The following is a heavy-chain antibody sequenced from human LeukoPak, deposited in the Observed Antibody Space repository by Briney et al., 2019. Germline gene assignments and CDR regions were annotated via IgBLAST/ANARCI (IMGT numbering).Heavy chain of an antibody. CDR3: ARVLFPGYCSSTSCSGFDP. J-gene: IGHJ5*02. CDR1: GGTFSSYA. D-gene: IGHD2-2*03. CDR2: IIPMFGTA. Sequence: ASVKVSRKASGGTFSSYAISWVRQAPGQGLEWMGRIIPMFGTANYAQKFQGRVTITTDESTSTVYMELSSLRSEDTAAYYCARVLFPGYCSSTSCSGFDPWGQGTLVIVSS. V-gene: IGHV1-69*05.